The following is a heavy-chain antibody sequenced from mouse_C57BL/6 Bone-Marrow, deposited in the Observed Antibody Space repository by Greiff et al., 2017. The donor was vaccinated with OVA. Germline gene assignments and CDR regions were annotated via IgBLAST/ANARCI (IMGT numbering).Heavy chain of an antibody. D-gene: IGHD2-3*01. CDR3: ARGGWLLPFAY. CDR2: SRNKANDYTT. J-gene: IGHJ3*01. CDR1: GFTFSDFY. Sequence: EVQRVESGGGLVQSGRSLRLSCATSGFTFSDFYMEWVRQAPGKGLEWIAASRNKANDYTTEYSASVKGRFIVSRDTSQSILYLQMNALRAEDTAIYYCARGGWLLPFAYWGQGTLVTVSA. V-gene: IGHV7-1*01.